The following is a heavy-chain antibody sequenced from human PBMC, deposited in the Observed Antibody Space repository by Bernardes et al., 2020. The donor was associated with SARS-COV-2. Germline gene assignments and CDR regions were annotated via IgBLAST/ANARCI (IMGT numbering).Heavy chain of an antibody. CDR1: GGSFSGYY. J-gene: IGHJ5*02. CDR2: VNQSGST. V-gene: IGHV4-34*01. CDR3: ARGRQTAGRFRLRGHPWFDP. D-gene: IGHD3-10*01. Sequence: SETLSLTCAVYGGSFSGYYWNWIRQPPGKGLEWIGEVNQSGSTNYNPSLKSRVTISGDTSKNQFSLNLTSVTAADTAVYYCARGRQTAGRFRLRGHPWFDPWGQGTLVTVSS.